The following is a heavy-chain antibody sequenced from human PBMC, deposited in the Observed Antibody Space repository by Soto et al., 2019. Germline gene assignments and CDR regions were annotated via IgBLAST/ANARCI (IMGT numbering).Heavy chain of an antibody. CDR1: GGSISSGGYY. J-gene: IGHJ4*01. D-gene: IGHD6-13*01. CDR3: ARVGAAAVPYFDY. V-gene: IGHV4-31*03. CDR2: IYYSGST. Sequence: PSETLSLTCTVYGGSISSGGYYWSWIRQHPGKGLEWIGYIYYSGSTYYNPSLKSRVTISVDTSKNQFSLKLSSVTAADTAVYYCARVGAAAVPYFDYWGHAPMSTVSS.